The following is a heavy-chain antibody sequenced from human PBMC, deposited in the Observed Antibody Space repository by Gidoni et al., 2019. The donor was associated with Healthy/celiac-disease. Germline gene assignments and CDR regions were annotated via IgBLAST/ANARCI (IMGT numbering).Heavy chain of an antibody. D-gene: IGHD3-3*01. CDR3: AREVSGIWLYYDFWSGFYYFDY. V-gene: IGHV1-18*01. CDR1: GYTFTSYG. CDR2: ISAYNGNT. J-gene: IGHJ4*02. Sequence: QVQLVQSGAEVKKPGASVKVSCTASGYTFTSYGISWVRQAPGQGLEWMGWISAYNGNTNYAQKLQGRVTMTTDTSTSKAYMELRSLRSDDTAVYYCAREVSGIWLYYDFWSGFYYFDYWGQGTLVTVSS.